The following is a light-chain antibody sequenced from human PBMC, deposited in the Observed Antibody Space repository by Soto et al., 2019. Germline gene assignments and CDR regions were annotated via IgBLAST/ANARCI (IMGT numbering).Light chain of an antibody. CDR1: QSVGTS. J-gene: IGKJ4*01. Sequence: EVVLTQSPDTLSLSPGERATLSCRASQSVGTSLAWYQQKPGQAPRLLIYGGSIRATGIPDRFGGSGSGTGFTLTVSRVEPEDFAVYHCQQYGTSPFTFGGGTKMEMK. CDR3: QQYGTSPFT. CDR2: GGS. V-gene: IGKV3-20*01.